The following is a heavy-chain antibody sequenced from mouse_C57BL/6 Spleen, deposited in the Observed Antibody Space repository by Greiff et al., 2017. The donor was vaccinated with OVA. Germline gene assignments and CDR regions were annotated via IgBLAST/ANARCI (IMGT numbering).Heavy chain of an antibody. J-gene: IGHJ1*03. CDR2: IDPEDGET. CDR3: ASLYYGNYGYFDV. D-gene: IGHD2-1*01. Sequence: DVKLMESGAELVKPGASVKLSCTASGFNIKDYYMHWVKQRTEQGLEWIGRIDPEDGETKYAPKFQGKATITADTSSNTAYLQLSSLTSEDTAVYYCASLYYGNYGYFDVWGTGTTVTVSS. CDR1: GFNIKDYY. V-gene: IGHV14-2*01.